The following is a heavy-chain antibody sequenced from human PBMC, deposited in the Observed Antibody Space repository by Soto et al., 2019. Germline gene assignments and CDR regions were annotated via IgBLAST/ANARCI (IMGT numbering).Heavy chain of an antibody. CDR1: VFTFSSHA. CDR3: ARDREDIVVVPAKVLVRYYYGMDV. D-gene: IGHD2-2*01. Sequence: GSLRLSCAASVFTFSSHAMHWVRQGPGKGLEPVPVISYDGSNKYYADSVKGRFTISRDNSKNTLYLQMNSLRAEDTAVYYCARDREDIVVVPAKVLVRYYYGMDVWGQGTTVTVSS. V-gene: IGHV3-30-3*01. CDR2: ISYDGSNK. J-gene: IGHJ6*02.